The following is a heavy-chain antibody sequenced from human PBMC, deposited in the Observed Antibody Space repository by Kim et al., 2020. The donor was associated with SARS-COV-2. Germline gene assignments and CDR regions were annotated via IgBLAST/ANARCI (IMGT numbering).Heavy chain of an antibody. J-gene: IGHJ4*02. CDR2: ISGSGGST. Sequence: GGSLRLSCAASGFTFSSYAMSWVRQAPGKGLEWVSAISGSGGSTYYADSVKGRFTISRDNSKNTLYLQMNSLRAEDTAVYYCAKSERYIVVGGGNFDYWGQGTLVTVSS. CDR3: AKSERYIVVGGGNFDY. CDR1: GFTFSSYA. D-gene: IGHD2-2*01. V-gene: IGHV3-23*01.